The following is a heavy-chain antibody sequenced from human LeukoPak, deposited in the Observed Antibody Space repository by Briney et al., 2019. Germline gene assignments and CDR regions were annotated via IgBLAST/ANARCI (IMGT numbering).Heavy chain of an antibody. J-gene: IGHJ4*02. CDR3: ARGYSGSYFFDY. CDR1: GGTFSSYA. V-gene: IGHV1-69*06. Sequence: SVKVSCKASGGTFSSYAISWVRQAPGQGLEWMGGIIPIFGTANYAQKFQGRVTITADKSTSTAYMELSSLRSEDTAVYYCARGYSGSYFFDYWGQGTLVTVSS. CDR2: IIPIFGTA. D-gene: IGHD1-26*01.